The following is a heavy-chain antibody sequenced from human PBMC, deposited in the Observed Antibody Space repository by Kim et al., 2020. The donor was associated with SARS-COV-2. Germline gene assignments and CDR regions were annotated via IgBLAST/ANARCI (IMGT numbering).Heavy chain of an antibody. CDR3: ARDMGLYSSGWWGIDY. V-gene: IGHV3-48*02. J-gene: IGHJ4*02. D-gene: IGHD6-19*01. Sequence: VKGRLTISRDNAKNSLHLQMNSLRDEDTAVYYCARDMGLYSSGWWGIDYWGQGTLVTVSS.